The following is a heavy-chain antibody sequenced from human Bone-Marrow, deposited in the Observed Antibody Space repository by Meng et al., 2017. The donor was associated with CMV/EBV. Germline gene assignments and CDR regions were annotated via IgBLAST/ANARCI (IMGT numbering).Heavy chain of an antibody. D-gene: IGHD6-6*01. CDR3: ARDLSSIAARPGDY. Sequence: GESLKISCAASGFTFSSYSMNWVRQAPGKGLEWVSYISSSSSTIYYADSVKGRFTISRDNAKNSLYLQMNSLRAEDTAVYYCARDLSSIAARPGDYWGQGTLATVSS. J-gene: IGHJ4*02. CDR2: ISSSSSTI. CDR1: GFTFSSYS. V-gene: IGHV3-48*04.